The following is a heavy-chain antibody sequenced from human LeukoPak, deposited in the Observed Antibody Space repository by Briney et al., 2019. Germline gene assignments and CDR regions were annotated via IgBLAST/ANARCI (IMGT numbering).Heavy chain of an antibody. CDR1: GGTFSSYA. CDR2: IIPILGIA. V-gene: IGHV1-69*04. D-gene: IGHD3-9*01. CDR3: ADDHAQSKILTGYYPE. Sequence: ASVKVSCKASGGTFSSYAISWVRQAPGQGLEWMGRIIPILGIANYAQKFQGRVTITADKSTSTAYMELSSLRSEDTAVYYCADDHAQSKILTGYYPEWGQGTLVTVSS. J-gene: IGHJ4*02.